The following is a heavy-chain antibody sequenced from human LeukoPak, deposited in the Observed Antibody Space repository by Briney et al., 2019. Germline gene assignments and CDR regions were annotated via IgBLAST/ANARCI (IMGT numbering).Heavy chain of an antibody. D-gene: IGHD3-22*01. J-gene: IGHJ1*01. CDR3: ARGEYYYDSSGYYTSAEYFQH. V-gene: IGHV1-8*01. Sequence: ASVKVSCKASGYTFTSYDINWVRQATGQGLEWMGWMNPNSGNTGYAQKFQGRVTMTRNTSISTAYMELSSLRYEDTAVYYCARGEYYYDSSGYYTSAEYFQHWGQGTLVTVSS. CDR2: MNPNSGNT. CDR1: GYTFTSYD.